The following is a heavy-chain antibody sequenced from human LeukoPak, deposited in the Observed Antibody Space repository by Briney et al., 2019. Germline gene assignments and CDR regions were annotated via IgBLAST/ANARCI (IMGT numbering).Heavy chain of an antibody. Sequence: GGSLRLSCAASGFTVSSNYMSWVRQAPGKGLEWVSVIYSGGSTYYADSVKGRFTISRDNSKNTLYLQMNSLRAEDTAVYYCARGGDIVVVPAASEWYDPWGQGTLVTVSS. CDR2: IYSGGST. CDR1: GFTVSSNY. D-gene: IGHD2-2*01. CDR3: ARGGDIVVVPAASEWYDP. J-gene: IGHJ5*02. V-gene: IGHV3-53*05.